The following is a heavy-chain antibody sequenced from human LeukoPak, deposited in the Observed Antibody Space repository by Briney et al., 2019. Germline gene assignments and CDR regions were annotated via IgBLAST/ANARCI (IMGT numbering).Heavy chain of an antibody. CDR1: GFIFSSYA. Sequence: PGGSLRLSCAASGFIFSSYAMYWVRQAPGKGLDWVAVISYDGSGKYYGDSVKGRFTISRDNSKNTLYLQMSSLRAEDTAVYYCVSIAVAAYYWGQGTLVTVSS. CDR3: VSIAVAAYY. V-gene: IGHV3-30*03. CDR2: ISYDGSGK. D-gene: IGHD6-19*01. J-gene: IGHJ4*02.